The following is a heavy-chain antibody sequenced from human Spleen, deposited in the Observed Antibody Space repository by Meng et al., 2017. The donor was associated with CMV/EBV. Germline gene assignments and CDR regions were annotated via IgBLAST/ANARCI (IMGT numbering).Heavy chain of an antibody. D-gene: IGHD3-10*01. V-gene: IGHV4-38-2*02. CDR2: IYYSGKT. CDR3: ATQYYYGSGGFYPFDP. J-gene: IGHJ5*02. Sequence: GSLRLSCTASDFTFSDFYMTWIRQPPGKGLEWIGSIYYSGKTYYNPSLKSRVTIFVDRSKNQFSLQLTSVTAPDTAVYYCATQYYYGSGGFYPFDPWGQGTLVTVSS. CDR1: DFTFSDFY.